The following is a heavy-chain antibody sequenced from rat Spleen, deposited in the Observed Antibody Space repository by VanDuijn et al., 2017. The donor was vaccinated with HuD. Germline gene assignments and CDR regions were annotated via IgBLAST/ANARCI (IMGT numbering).Heavy chain of an antibody. D-gene: IGHD1-1*01. V-gene: IGHV5-31*01. CDR3: TRGAYSGDYFDY. Sequence: EVQLVESGGGLVQPGRSLKLSCVASGFTFNNYWMSWIRQAPGKGLEWVASITNTGGSIYYPDSVKGRFTISRDNAQNTLYLQMNSLRSEDTATYYCTRGAYSGDYFDYWGQGVMVTVSS. CDR2: ITNTGGSI. CDR1: GFTFNNYW. J-gene: IGHJ2*01.